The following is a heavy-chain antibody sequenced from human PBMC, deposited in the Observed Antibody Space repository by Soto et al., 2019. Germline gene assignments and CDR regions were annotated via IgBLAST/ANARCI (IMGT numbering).Heavy chain of an antibody. CDR1: GATISSGGFY. Sequence: SETLSLTCTVSGATISSGGFYWSWIRQRPGKGLEWIGHIYYTGSTYYNPSLNSRVTISVDTSRNQFSLKLSSVTAADTAVYYCARGPLRYFDWLLDYWGQGTLVTVSS. V-gene: IGHV4-31*03. CDR2: IYYTGST. CDR3: ARGPLRYFDWLLDY. D-gene: IGHD3-9*01. J-gene: IGHJ4*02.